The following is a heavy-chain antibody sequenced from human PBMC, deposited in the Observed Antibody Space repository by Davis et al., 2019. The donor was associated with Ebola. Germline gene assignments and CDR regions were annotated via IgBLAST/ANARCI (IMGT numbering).Heavy chain of an antibody. D-gene: IGHD2-2*02. CDR1: GGSFSGYY. CDR3: ARHVQYCSSTSCYTGYYYYGMDV. CDR2: IYYSGST. Sequence: SETLSLTCAVYGGSFSGYYWSWIRQPPGKGLEWIGSIYYSGSTYYNPSLKSRVTISVDTSKNQFSLKLSSVTAADTAVYYCARHVQYCSSTSCYTGYYYYGMDVWGQGTTVTVSS. J-gene: IGHJ6*02. V-gene: IGHV4-34*01.